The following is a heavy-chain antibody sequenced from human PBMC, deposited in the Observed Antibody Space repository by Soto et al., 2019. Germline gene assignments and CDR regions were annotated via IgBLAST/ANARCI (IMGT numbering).Heavy chain of an antibody. V-gene: IGHV3-21*06. CDR1: GFTFTSYS. J-gene: IGHJ4*02. CDR3: ARESEDLTSNFDY. CDR2: ISSSTNYI. Sequence: EVQLVESGGGLVKPGGTLRLSCAASGFTFTSYSMNWVRQAPGKGLEWVSSISSSTNYIYYGDSIKGRFTISRDNAKNSLYLEMNSLRAEDTAVYYCARESEDLTSNFDYWGQGTLVTVSS.